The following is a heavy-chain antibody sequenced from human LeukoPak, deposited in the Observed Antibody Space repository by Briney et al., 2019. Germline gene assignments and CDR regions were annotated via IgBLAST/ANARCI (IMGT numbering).Heavy chain of an antibody. J-gene: IGHJ4*02. Sequence: GGSLRLSCAAFGFTFDSYSMTWVRQAPGKGLDWISSITTRSDYTYYTDSVEGRFTISRDEAKNSLFLQMNSLRVEDTAIYYCARGGTGSENDYWGQGILVTVSS. CDR3: ARGGTGSENDY. D-gene: IGHD3-9*01. CDR1: GFTFDSYS. CDR2: ITTRSDYT. V-gene: IGHV3-21*01.